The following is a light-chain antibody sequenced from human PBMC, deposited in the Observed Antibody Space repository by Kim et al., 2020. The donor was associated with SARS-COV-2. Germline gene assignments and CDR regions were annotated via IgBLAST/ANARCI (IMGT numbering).Light chain of an antibody. CDR1: QDIANS. J-gene: IGKJ1*01. CDR3: QKYNSAPWT. CDR2: AAS. V-gene: IGKV1-27*01. Sequence: ASVGDRVTITCRASQDIANSLAWYHQKPGQVPQVLIYAASTLQSGVPSRFSGSGSGTEFTLTIGSLQTEDVATYYCQKYNSAPWTFGPGTKVDIK.